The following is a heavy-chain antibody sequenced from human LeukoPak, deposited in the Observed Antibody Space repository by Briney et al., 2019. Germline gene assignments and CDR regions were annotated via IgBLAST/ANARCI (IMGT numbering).Heavy chain of an antibody. CDR2: IKQDGSEK. V-gene: IGHV3-7*01. D-gene: IGHD6-13*01. Sequence: GGSLRLSCAASGFTFSDYWMSWVRQAPGKGLEWVANIKQDGSEKYYVDSVKGRFTISRDNAKNSLYLQMNSLRAEDTAVYYCAREGQQPLDYWGQGTLVTVSS. CDR1: GFTFSDYW. J-gene: IGHJ4*02. CDR3: AREGQQPLDY.